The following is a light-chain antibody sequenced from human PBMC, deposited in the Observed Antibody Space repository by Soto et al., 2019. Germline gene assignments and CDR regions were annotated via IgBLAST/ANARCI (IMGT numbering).Light chain of an antibody. CDR1: QSISSW. Sequence: DVQMTQSPSTLSASVGDRVTITCRASQSISSWLAWYQQKPGKAPKLLIYKASSLESGVPSRFSGSGSGTEFTLTISSLQPDDFATYYCQQYNTPSTFGQGTKGDIK. V-gene: IGKV1-5*03. CDR3: QQYNTPST. J-gene: IGKJ1*01. CDR2: KAS.